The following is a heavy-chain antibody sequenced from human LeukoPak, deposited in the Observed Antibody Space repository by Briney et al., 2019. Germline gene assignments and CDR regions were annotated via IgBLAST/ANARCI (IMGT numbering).Heavy chain of an antibody. CDR1: GFTFSRYD. V-gene: IGHV3-30*09. D-gene: IGHD6-13*01. Sequence: GGSLRLSCAASGFTFSRYDIHWVRQAPGGGLEWVAIISNDGGDKQYADSVRGRFAISRDNSDNTVYLQMNSLRTEDTAVYYCASGEGVAAALSYWGQGTLVTVSS. J-gene: IGHJ4*02. CDR3: ASGEGVAAALSY. CDR2: ISNDGGDK.